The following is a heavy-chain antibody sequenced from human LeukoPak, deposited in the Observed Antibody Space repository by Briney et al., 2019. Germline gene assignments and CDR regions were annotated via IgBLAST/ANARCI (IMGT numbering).Heavy chain of an antibody. J-gene: IGHJ3*02. V-gene: IGHV3-13*01. Sequence: GGSLRLSCAASGFTVSSNYMSWVRQGAGKGLEWVSAISIGGDTYYPGSVKGRFTISRENAKNSLYLQMNNLRVGDTAIYYCARAHVGAGLAFDIWGQGTMVTVSS. D-gene: IGHD1-26*01. CDR1: GFTVSSNY. CDR2: ISIGGDT. CDR3: ARAHVGAGLAFDI.